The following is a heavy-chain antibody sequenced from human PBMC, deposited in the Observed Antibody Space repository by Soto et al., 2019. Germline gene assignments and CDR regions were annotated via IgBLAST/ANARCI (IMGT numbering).Heavy chain of an antibody. J-gene: IGHJ4*02. D-gene: IGHD5-18*01. CDR3: ARDSGYSYGPLDY. CDR1: GFSFTTYS. CDR2: ISTSGSAI. V-gene: IGHV3-48*01. Sequence: PGGSLRLSCAASGFSFTTYSMIWVRRAPGKGLEWVSYISTSGSAIYYAESVKGRFTISRDNAKNSLYLQMNSLRAEDTAVYYCARDSGYSYGPLDYWGQGTLVTVSS.